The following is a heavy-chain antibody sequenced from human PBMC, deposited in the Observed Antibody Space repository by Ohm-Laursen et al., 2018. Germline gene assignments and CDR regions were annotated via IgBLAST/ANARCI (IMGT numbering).Heavy chain of an antibody. D-gene: IGHD3-16*02. J-gene: IGHJ4*02. CDR2: INPSGGST. CDR3: ASALESTYFDY. Sequence: SSVKVSCKASGYTFTSYYMHWVRQAPGQGLEWMGIINPSGGSTSYAQKFQGRVTMTRDASTSTVYMELSSLRSEDTAVYYCASALESTYFDYWGQGTLVTVSS. V-gene: IGHV1-46*01. CDR1: GYTFTSYY.